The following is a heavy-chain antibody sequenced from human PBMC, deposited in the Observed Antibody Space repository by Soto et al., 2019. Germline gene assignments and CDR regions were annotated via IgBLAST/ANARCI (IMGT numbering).Heavy chain of an antibody. D-gene: IGHD1-26*01. Sequence: GGSLRLSCAASGFTFSSYAMSWVRQAPGKGLEWVSGISGSGGSTYYADSVKGRFTISRDNAKNTLYLQVNSLGAEDTAVYCCATGGRGNYPFDYWGQGTLVTVSS. CDR3: ATGGRGNYPFDY. CDR1: GFTFSSYA. J-gene: IGHJ4*02. CDR2: ISGSGGST. V-gene: IGHV3-23*01.